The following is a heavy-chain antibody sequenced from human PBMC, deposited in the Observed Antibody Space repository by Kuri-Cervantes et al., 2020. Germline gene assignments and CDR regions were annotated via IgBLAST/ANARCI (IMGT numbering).Heavy chain of an antibody. CDR3: AKVLSGYGYYYYAMDV. CDR2: ISWNSGAI. CDR1: GFTFDDYA. Sequence: SLKISCAASGFTFDDYAIHWVRQTPGKGLEWVSGISWNSGAIGYADSVKGRFTIPRDNAKNSLYLQMNSLRAEDTALYYCAKVLSGYGYYYYAMDVWGQGTTVTVSS. V-gene: IGHV3-9*01. D-gene: IGHD3-22*01. J-gene: IGHJ6*02.